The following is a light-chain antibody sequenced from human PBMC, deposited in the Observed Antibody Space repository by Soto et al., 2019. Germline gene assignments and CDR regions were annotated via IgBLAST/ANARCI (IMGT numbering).Light chain of an antibody. V-gene: IGKV3-20*01. CDR1: QSVSSSY. CDR3: QQYNNWWT. Sequence: EIVLRQSPGTLSLSPGERATLSFRASQSVSSSYLAWYQQKPGQAPRPLIYAASSRATGIPDRFGGSGSGTEFTLTISSLQSEDFAVYYCQQYNNWWTFGQGTKWIS. CDR2: AAS. J-gene: IGKJ1*01.